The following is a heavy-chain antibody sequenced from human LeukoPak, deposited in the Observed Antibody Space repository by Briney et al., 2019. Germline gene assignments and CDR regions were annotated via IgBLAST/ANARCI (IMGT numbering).Heavy chain of an antibody. CDR2: ISGSGGST. CDR3: AKTAPRPYWYFDL. V-gene: IGHV3-23*01. Sequence: GGSLTLSCAASGITFSSYWMTWVRQAPGKGLEWVSAISGSGGSTYYADSVKGRFTISRDNSKNTLYLQMNSLRAEDTAVYYCAKTAPRPYWYFDLWGRGTLVTVSS. CDR1: GITFSSYW. J-gene: IGHJ2*01.